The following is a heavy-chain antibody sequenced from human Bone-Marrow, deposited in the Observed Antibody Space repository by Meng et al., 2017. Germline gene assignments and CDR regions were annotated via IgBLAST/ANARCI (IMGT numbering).Heavy chain of an antibody. CDR1: GFTFSNHY. CDR2: IKQDGSWR. D-gene: IGHD1-26*01. Sequence: GESLKISCAASGFTFSNHYMTWVRQAPGKGLEWVGHIKQDGSWRYYVDSVKGRFTISRDNAKNSLYLQMNSLRAEDTALYYCARDHELLRAFDIWGQGTMVTVSS. J-gene: IGHJ3*02. CDR3: ARDHELLRAFDI. V-gene: IGHV3-7*03.